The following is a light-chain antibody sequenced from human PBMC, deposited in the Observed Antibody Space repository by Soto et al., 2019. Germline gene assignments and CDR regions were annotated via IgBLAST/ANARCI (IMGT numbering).Light chain of an antibody. Sequence: AIQLTQSPSSLSASVGDTVTITCRASQGVQNRLTWYQQKPGKPPKLLISNVSNLENGVPSRFSGSGSGTDFTLTINSLQPGDFATYYCRQFNSYPITFGQGTRLAIK. J-gene: IGKJ5*01. CDR2: NVS. CDR3: RQFNSYPIT. V-gene: IGKV1-13*02. CDR1: QGVQNR.